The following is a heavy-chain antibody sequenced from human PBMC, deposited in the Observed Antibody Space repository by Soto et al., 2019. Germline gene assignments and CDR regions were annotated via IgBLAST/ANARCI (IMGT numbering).Heavy chain of an antibody. V-gene: IGHV4-31*03. J-gene: IGHJ5*02. CDR3: ARDLGYCTNGVCLESWFDP. Sequence: LSLTCTFSGGSIISGGYYWSCIRQHPGKGLEWIECIYYSGSTYYNPSLKSRVTISVDTSKNQFSLKLRSVTAADTAVYYCARDLGYCTNGVCLESWFDPWGQGTLVTVSS. CDR1: GGSIISGGYY. D-gene: IGHD2-8*01. CDR2: IYYSGST.